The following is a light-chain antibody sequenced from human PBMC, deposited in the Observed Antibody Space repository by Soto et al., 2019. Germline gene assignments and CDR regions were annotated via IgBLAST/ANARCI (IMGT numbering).Light chain of an antibody. V-gene: IGKV1-5*01. CDR3: QQYHNSPPT. J-gene: IGKJ1*01. CDR1: QSISSW. CDR2: DAS. Sequence: DIQMAQSPSTLSASVGDRFTITCRASQSISSWLAWYQQKPGKAPKLLIYDASSLESGVPSRFSGSGSGTDFTLTISRLEPEDFAVYYCQQYHNSPPTFGQGTKVDI.